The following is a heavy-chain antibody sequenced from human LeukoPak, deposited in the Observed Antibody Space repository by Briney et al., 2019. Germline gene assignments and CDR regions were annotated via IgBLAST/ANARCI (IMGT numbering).Heavy chain of an antibody. CDR2: INPNSGGT. J-gene: IGHJ4*02. CDR1: GYTFTGYY. V-gene: IGHV1-2*02. Sequence: GASVKVSCKASGYTFTGYYMHWVRQAPGQGLEWMGWINPNSGGTNYAQKFQGRVTMTRDTSISTAYMELSRLRSDDTAVYYCARVGAIAVAEFDYWGQGTLVTVSS. CDR3: ARVGAIAVAEFDY. D-gene: IGHD6-19*01.